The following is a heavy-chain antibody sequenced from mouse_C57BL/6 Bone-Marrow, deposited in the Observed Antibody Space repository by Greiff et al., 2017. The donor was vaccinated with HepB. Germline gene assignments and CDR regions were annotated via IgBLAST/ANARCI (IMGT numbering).Heavy chain of an antibody. J-gene: IGHJ4*01. CDR2: IWTGGGT. CDR3: ARNSYYSNYAMDY. V-gene: IGHV2-9-1*01. CDR1: GFSLTSYA. Sequence: VQGVESGPGLVAPSQSLSITCTVSGFSLTSYAISWVRQPPGKGLEWLGVIWTGGGTNYNSALKSRLSISKDNSKSQVFLKMNSLQTDDTARYYCARNSYYSNYAMDYWGQGTSVTVSS. D-gene: IGHD2-5*01.